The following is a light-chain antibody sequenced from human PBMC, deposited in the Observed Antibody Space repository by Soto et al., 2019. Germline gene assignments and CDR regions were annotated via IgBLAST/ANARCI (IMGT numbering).Light chain of an antibody. CDR3: SSTAGNNNLV. Sequence: QSVLTQSPSASGSPGQSVTISCTGTSSDVGGHNYVSWYQHHPGKAPKLIIYDVSKRPSGVPDRFSGSKSGNTASLTVSGLQAEDEAVYYCSSTAGNNNLVFGGGTKLTVL. J-gene: IGLJ3*02. CDR1: SSDVGGHNY. CDR2: DVS. V-gene: IGLV2-8*01.